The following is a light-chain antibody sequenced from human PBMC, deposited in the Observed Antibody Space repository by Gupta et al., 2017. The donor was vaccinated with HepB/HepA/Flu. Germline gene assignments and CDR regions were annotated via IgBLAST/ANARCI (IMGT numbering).Light chain of an antibody. Sequence: EIVLTQSPATLSLSPGERATLSCGASQIVTNNYLAWYQQKPGLAPRLLIYDASSRASVIPDRFSGSGSGTDFTLTISRLEPEDFAVYYCQQYCSSSVTFGQGTRLEIK. CDR1: QIVTNNY. CDR2: DAS. CDR3: QQYCSSSVT. J-gene: IGKJ5*01. V-gene: IGKV3D-20*01.